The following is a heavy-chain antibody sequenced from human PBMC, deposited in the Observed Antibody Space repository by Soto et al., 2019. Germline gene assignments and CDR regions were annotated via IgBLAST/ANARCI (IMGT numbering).Heavy chain of an antibody. CDR2: IYYSGST. J-gene: IGHJ6*02. D-gene: IGHD2-2*02. CDR3: ARGTYCSSTSCYRPYYYYAMDV. CDR1: GGSVSSGSYY. V-gene: IGHV4-61*01. Sequence: SETLSLTCTVSGGSVSSGSYYWSWIRQPPGKGLEWIGYIYYSGSTNYNPSLKSRVTISVDTSKNQFSLKLSSVTAADTAVYYCARGTYCSSTSCYRPYYYYAMDVWGQGTTVTVSS.